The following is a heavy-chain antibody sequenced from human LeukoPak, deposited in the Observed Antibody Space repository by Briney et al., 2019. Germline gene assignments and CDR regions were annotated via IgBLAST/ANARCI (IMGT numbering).Heavy chain of an antibody. CDR3: ARGHYGLDV. V-gene: IGHV3-33*08. Sequence: GGSLRLSCAASGFTFSSYGMHWVRQAPGKGLEWVAVIWYDGSNKYYADSVKGRFTISRDNAKNSLYLQMNSLRADDTAVYYCARGHYGLDVWGQGTTVTASS. J-gene: IGHJ6*02. CDR1: GFTFSSYG. CDR2: IWYDGSNK.